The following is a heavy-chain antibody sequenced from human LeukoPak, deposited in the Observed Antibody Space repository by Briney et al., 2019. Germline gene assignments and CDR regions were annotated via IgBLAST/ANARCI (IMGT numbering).Heavy chain of an antibody. D-gene: IGHD3-3*01. J-gene: IGHJ6*02. CDR1: GHTFTSYD. CDR2: MNPNSGNT. Sequence: ASVKVSCKASGHTFTSYDINWVRQATGQGLEWMGWMNPNSGNTGYAQKFQGRVTMTRNTSISTAYMELSSLRSEDTAVYYCARGLYDFWSGYYYGMDVWGQGTTVTVSS. V-gene: IGHV1-8*01. CDR3: ARGLYDFWSGYYYGMDV.